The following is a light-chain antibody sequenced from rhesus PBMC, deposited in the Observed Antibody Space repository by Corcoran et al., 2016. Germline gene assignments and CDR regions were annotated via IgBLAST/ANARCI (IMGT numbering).Light chain of an antibody. CDR1: QSISSW. Sequence: DIQMTQSPSSLSASVGDTVTITCRASQSISSWLVWYQQKPGKAPKPLIYKASSLQSGVPSRFSGSGHGTDFTLTIRSLHSEDFATYYCQQYSSSPLTFGGRTKVEIK. J-gene: IGKJ4*01. CDR2: KAS. CDR3: QQYSSSPLT. V-gene: IGKV1-22*01.